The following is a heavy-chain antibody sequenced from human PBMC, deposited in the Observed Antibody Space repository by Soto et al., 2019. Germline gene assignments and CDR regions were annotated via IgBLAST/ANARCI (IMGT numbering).Heavy chain of an antibody. CDR3: AKADYSYSWAPGDY. CDR2: ISGSGDTT. CDR1: RLTFSNYA. D-gene: IGHD6-13*01. Sequence: EVQVLESGGGLVQPGGSLRLSCVISRLTFSNYALNWVRQAPGKGLEWVSSISGSGDTTYYADSVTGRFTISRDNSENTLYRHMNRPRAEDTALYYCAKADYSYSWAPGDYWGQGTLFTVSS. J-gene: IGHJ4*02. V-gene: IGHV3-23*01.